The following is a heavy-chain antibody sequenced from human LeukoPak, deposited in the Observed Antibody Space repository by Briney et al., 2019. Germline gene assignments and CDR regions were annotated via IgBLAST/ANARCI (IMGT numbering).Heavy chain of an antibody. Sequence: GGSLRLSCAASGFTFSSYAMTWVRQAPGKGPEWVSAISGSGGSTYYADSVKGRFTISRDNSKNTLYLQMNSLRAEDTAVYYCAKLAREYCSSTTCPNWFDPWGQGTLVTVSS. J-gene: IGHJ5*02. CDR3: AKLAREYCSSTTCPNWFDP. V-gene: IGHV3-23*01. D-gene: IGHD2-2*01. CDR1: GFTFSSYA. CDR2: ISGSGGST.